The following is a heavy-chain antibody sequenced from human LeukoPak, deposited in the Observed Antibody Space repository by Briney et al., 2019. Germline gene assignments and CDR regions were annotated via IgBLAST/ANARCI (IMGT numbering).Heavy chain of an antibody. D-gene: IGHD4-11*01. V-gene: IGHV3-21*01. CDR1: GFTFSSYS. J-gene: IGHJ5*02. CDR2: ISSSSSYI. CDR3: ARDYSNYVGMYNWFDP. Sequence: PGGSLRLSCAASGFTFSSYSMNWFRQAPGKGLEWVSSISSSSSYIYYADSVKGRFTISRDNAKNSLYLQMNSLRAEDTAVYYCARDYSNYVGMYNWFDPWGQGTLVTVSS.